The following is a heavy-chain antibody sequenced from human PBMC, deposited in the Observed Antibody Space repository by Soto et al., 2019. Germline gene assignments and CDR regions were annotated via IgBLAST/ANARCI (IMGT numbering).Heavy chain of an antibody. J-gene: IGHJ6*02. CDR3: VATVTTIHYYYYYGMDV. Sequence: PGGSLRLSCAASGFTLSSYWMSWVRQAPGKGLEWVANIKQDGSEKYYVDSVKGRFTISRDNAKNSLYLQMNSLRAEDTAVYYCVATVTTIHYYYYYGMDVWGQGTTVTVSS. CDR1: GFTLSSYW. V-gene: IGHV3-7*01. CDR2: IKQDGSEK. D-gene: IGHD4-4*01.